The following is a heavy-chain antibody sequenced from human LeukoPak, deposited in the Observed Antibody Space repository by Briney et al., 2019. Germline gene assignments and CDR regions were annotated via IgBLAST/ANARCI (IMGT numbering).Heavy chain of an antibody. D-gene: IGHD2-2*01. CDR1: GYSFTSDW. Sequence: GESLKISCKASGYSFTSDWIGWVRQMPGKGLEWMGIIYPDDSDTRYSPSLQGQVTISADKSINTAYLQWSSLKASDTAMYYCATHSPSSISLHMWGQGTMVTVSS. CDR2: IYPDDSDT. V-gene: IGHV5-51*01. CDR3: ATHSPSSISLHM. J-gene: IGHJ3*02.